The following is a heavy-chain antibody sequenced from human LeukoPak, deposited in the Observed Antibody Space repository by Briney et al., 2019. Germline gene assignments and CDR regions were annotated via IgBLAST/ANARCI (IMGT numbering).Heavy chain of an antibody. J-gene: IGHJ4*02. D-gene: IGHD4-17*01. V-gene: IGHV3-23*01. CDR1: GFTFSSYA. CDR3: AKERDGDYVRYTHY. CDR2: ISASGGGT. Sequence: GGSLRLPCAASGFTFSSYAMSWVRQAPGKGLEWVSSISASGGGTYYADSVKGRFTISRDNSKDTLYLQLSSLRVDDTAVYHCAKERDGDYVRYTHYWGQGTLVTVSS.